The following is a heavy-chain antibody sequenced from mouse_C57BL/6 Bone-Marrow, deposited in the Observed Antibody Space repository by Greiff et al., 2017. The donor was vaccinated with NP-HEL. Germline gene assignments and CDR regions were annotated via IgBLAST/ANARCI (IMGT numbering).Heavy chain of an antibody. Sequence: VQLQQSGAELVRPGASVKLSCTASGFNIKDDYMHWVKQSPEQGLEWIGWIDPENGDTEYASKFQGKATITADTSSNTAYLQLSSLTSEDTAVYYCTTATVVEGYAMDYWGQGTSVTVSS. J-gene: IGHJ4*01. CDR3: TTATVVEGYAMDY. CDR1: GFNIKDDY. V-gene: IGHV14-4*01. D-gene: IGHD1-1*01. CDR2: IDPENGDT.